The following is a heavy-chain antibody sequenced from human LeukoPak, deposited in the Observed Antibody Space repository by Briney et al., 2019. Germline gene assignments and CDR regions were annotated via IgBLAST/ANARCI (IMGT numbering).Heavy chain of an antibody. Sequence: PGGSLRLSCVASGFTFDDYAMHWVRQAPGKGLEWVAGINWNSVSAVYADSLKGRLTISRDNSKNTLYLQMNSLRAEDTAVYYCAKDQDDSSGYYYEDAFDIWGQGTMVTVSS. CDR3: AKDQDDSSGYYYEDAFDI. D-gene: IGHD3-22*01. V-gene: IGHV3-9*01. CDR2: INWNSVSA. J-gene: IGHJ3*02. CDR1: GFTFDDYA.